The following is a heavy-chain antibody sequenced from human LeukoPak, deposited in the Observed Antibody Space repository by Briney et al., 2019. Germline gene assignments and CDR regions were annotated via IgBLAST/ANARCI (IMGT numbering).Heavy chain of an antibody. CDR1: GFTVSSNY. Sequence: GGPLRLSCAASGFTVSSNYMSWVRQAPGKGLEWVSVIYSDGSTYYADSVKGRFTISRDNSKNALYLQMNSLRAEDTAVYYCASSLGGIFDYWGQGTLVTVSS. D-gene: IGHD3-16*01. J-gene: IGHJ4*02. CDR2: IYSDGST. CDR3: ASSLGGIFDY. V-gene: IGHV3-66*02.